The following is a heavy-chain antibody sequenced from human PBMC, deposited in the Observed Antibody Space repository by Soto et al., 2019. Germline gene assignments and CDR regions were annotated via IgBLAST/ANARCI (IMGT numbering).Heavy chain of an antibody. CDR1: GGNSSSRGYS. Sequence: VAGGNSSSRGYSWSWIRQPPGKGLEWIGYIYYSGSTNYNPSLKSRATISVDKSTNQFSLKVSSVTAADTAVYYCARAPGDYFDYWGQGTLVIVSS. CDR2: IYYSGST. CDR3: ARAPGDYFDY. J-gene: IGHJ4*02. V-gene: IGHV4-30-2*01.